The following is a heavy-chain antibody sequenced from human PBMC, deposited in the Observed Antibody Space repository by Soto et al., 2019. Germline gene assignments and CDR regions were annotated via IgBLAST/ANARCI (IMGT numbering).Heavy chain of an antibody. J-gene: IGHJ5*02. CDR2: ISAYNGNT. V-gene: IGHV1-18*01. Sequence: GASVKVSCKASGYTFTSYGISWVRQAPGQGVEWMGWISAYNGNTNYAEKLQGRVTMTTDTCTNTAYMELRSLRSDNTAVYYCSRVRTPRKPLHWFEPRRQGTLVTTSS. CDR1: GYTFTSYG. D-gene: IGHD2-15*01. CDR3: SRVRTPRKPLHWFEP.